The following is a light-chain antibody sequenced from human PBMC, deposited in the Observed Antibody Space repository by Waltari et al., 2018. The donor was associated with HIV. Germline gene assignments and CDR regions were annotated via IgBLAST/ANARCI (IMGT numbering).Light chain of an antibody. Sequence: QSELSQPPSASGTPGQRVAISCSGSSSNIGRNTVNWYQQLPGTAPKLLTYSNNQRPSGVPDRFSGSKSGTSASLAITGLQSEDEADYYCAPWDDSLNGVLFGGGTKLTVL. CDR2: SNN. CDR3: APWDDSLNGVL. V-gene: IGLV1-44*01. CDR1: SSNIGRNT. J-gene: IGLJ2*01.